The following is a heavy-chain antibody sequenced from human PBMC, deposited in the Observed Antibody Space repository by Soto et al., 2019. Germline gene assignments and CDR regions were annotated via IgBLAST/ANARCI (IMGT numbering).Heavy chain of an antibody. V-gene: IGHV3-15*01. Sequence: PGGSLRLSCATSGFTFSEAWVGWVRQAPGKGLEWVGRIMSKTDGGTTDYAAPVKGRFTISRDDSKSTLYLQMNSLKTEDTAFYYCTTDSGMSPYSFDYWGQGTLVTSPQ. J-gene: IGHJ4*02. CDR1: GFTFSEAW. CDR2: IMSKTDGGTT. CDR3: TTDSGMSPYSFDY. D-gene: IGHD1-26*01.